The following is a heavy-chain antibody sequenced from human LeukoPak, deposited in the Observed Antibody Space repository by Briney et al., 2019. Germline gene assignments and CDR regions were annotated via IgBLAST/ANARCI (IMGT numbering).Heavy chain of an antibody. CDR1: GFTFSSYG. V-gene: IGHV3-23*01. CDR2: ISGSGGST. J-gene: IGHJ4*02. Sequence: GGSLKLSCAASGFTFSSYGMSWVRQAPGKGLEWVSAISGSGGSTYYADSVKGRFTISRDNSKNTLYLQMNSLRAEDTAVYYCARGGYSYGYAPPYWGQGTLVTVSS. CDR3: ARGGYSYGYAPPY. D-gene: IGHD5-18*01.